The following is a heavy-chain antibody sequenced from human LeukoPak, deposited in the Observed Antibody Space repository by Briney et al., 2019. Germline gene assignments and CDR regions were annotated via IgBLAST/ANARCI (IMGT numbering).Heavy chain of an antibody. D-gene: IGHD3-3*01. CDR3: ARDSMDDFWSGRPLDY. CDR1: RFTFSSYS. V-gene: IGHV3-30*04. Sequence: GGSLRLSCIASRFTFSSYSMHWVRQAPGKGLEWVAIISSDGKKTDYADSVKGRFTISRDNSKKTLYLQMTSLTAEDTAVYYCARDSMDDFWSGRPLDYWGQGRLVTVSS. CDR2: ISSDGKKT. J-gene: IGHJ4*02.